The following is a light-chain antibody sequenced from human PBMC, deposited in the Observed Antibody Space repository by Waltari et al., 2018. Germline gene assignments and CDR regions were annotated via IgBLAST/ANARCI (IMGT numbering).Light chain of an antibody. CDR1: QTITGSW. V-gene: IGKV3-20*01. Sequence: DIVLTQSPGTLSVSPGERVTVPCRATQTITGSWLTWYHQKPGQAPRLLIYGASNRDPGIPDRFSGSGSGTDFTLTISRLEPEDSAVYYCQQYDGSVVTFGGGTKVEIK. CDR3: QQYDGSVVT. J-gene: IGKJ4*01. CDR2: GAS.